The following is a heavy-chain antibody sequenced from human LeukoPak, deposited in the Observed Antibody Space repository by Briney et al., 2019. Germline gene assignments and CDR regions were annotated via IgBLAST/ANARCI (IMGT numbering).Heavy chain of an antibody. CDR2: IYTSGIT. CDR3: ARERSSLVRSTYYYYMDV. V-gene: IGHV4-61*02. D-gene: IGHD3-10*01. CDR1: GGSISSGSYY. J-gene: IGHJ6*03. Sequence: PSETLSLTCTVSGGSISSGSYYWSWIRQPAGKGLEWIGRIYTSGITNYNPSLKSRVTISVDTSENQFSLKLSSVTAADTAVYYCARERSSLVRSTYYYYMDVWGKGTTVTISS.